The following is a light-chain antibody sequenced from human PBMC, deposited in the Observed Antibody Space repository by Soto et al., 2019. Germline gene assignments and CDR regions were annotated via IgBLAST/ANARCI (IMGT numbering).Light chain of an antibody. V-gene: IGKV3-20*01. CDR3: QQYGSSPFT. CDR1: QSVSSSY. J-gene: IGKJ3*01. CDR2: GAS. Sequence: EIVLTQSPGTLSLSPGERATLSCRASQSVSSSYLAWYQQKPGKAPRLLIYGASSRATGIPDRFSGSGSGTDFTLTISSLEPEDFAVYYCQQYGSSPFTFGPGTKGDIK.